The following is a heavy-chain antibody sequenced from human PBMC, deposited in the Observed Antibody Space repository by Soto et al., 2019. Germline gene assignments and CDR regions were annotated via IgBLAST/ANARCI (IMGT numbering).Heavy chain of an antibody. CDR2: INPSARSA. J-gene: IGHJ4*02. CDR3: ARDNSAANGVLDH. Sequence: ASVRSACSRSGYTFTDWYLHCVLQAPGQGLEWVGMINPSARSASYAQKLRGRLTMDRDTSTTTVYMELSRLTSEDTAVYYCARDNSAANGVLDHWGLRTLVTVSS. CDR1: GYTFTDWY. V-gene: IGHV1-46*04. D-gene: IGHD1-1*01.